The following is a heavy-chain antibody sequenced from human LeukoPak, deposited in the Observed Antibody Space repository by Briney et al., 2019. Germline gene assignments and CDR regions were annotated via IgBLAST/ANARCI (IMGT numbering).Heavy chain of an antibody. J-gene: IGHJ3*02. Sequence: SETLSLTCTVSGGSIISISSGSDYWGWIRQSRGKGAVWAGCFYYSGTTYYSPYPESRVTIYVDASKNQFPLRLSSVTAADTAMYYCLRTYGMGWATGILDTWGQGTMVTVSS. D-gene: IGHD3-10*01. CDR3: LRTYGMGWATGILDT. V-gene: IGHV4-39*01. CDR1: GGSIISISSGSDY. CDR2: FYYSGTT.